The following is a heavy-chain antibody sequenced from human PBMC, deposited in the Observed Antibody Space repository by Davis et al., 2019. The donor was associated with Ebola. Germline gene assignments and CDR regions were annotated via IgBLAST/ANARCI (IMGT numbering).Heavy chain of an antibody. CDR3: TLLQEHL. CDR2: ISSSGSTI. CDR1: GFTFSDYY. J-gene: IGHJ6*01. Sequence: GESLKISCAASGFTFSDYYMSWIRQAPGKWLEWVSYISSSGSTIYYADSVKGRFTISRDYAKNSLYLQMNSLHQGPIGLPPGTLLQEHLWG. V-gene: IGHV3-11*01.